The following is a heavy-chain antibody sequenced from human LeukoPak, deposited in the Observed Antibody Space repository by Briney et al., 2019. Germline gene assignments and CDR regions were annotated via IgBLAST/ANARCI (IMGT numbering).Heavy chain of an antibody. CDR1: RFTLSSYA. CDR3: ARQGYDSSEDAFDI. V-gene: IGHV3-30-3*01. D-gene: IGHD3-22*01. Sequence: QPGRALLLSCAASRFTLSSYAMHWVRQAPGKGLEWVEVISYDGSNKYYADSVKGRFTISRDNSKNTLYLQMNSRRAEDTAVYYCARQGYDSSEDAFDIWGQGTMVTVSS. CDR2: ISYDGSNK. J-gene: IGHJ3*02.